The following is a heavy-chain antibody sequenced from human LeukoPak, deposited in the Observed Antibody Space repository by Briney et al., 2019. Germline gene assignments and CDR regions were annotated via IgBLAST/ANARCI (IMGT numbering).Heavy chain of an antibody. CDR3: ARRWDSSGWSESDY. D-gene: IGHD6-19*01. J-gene: IGHJ4*02. V-gene: IGHV5-51*01. Sequence: GESLKISWKGSGYSFTSYWIGWVRQMPGKGLEWMGFIYPGDSDTRYSPSFQGQVTISADKSISTAYLQWSSLKASDTAMYYCARRWDSSGWSESDYWGQGTLVTVSS. CDR2: IYPGDSDT. CDR1: GYSFTSYW.